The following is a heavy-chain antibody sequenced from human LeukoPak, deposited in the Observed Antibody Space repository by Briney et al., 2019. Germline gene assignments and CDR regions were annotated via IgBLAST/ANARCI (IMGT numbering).Heavy chain of an antibody. D-gene: IGHD4-17*01. V-gene: IGHV3-23*01. CDR2: IHGNGETT. CDR1: AFRFSSFA. Sequence: GGSLRLSCAASAFRFSSFAMTWVRQAPGKGLEWVSGIHGNGETTYYADSVKGRFTISRDNSRELLYLQMNSLRVEDTAVYYCAKDPNGDYVGAFDSWGQGTMVTVSS. CDR3: AKDPNGDYVGAFDS. J-gene: IGHJ3*02.